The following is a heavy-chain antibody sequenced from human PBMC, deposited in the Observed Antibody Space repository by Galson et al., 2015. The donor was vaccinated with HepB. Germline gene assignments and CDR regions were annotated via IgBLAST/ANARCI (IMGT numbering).Heavy chain of an antibody. CDR3: ARAPPTYSSSFPYYYYYYGMDV. J-gene: IGHJ6*02. V-gene: IGHV1-69*04. Sequence: SVKVSCKASGGTFSSYAISWVRQAPGQGLEWMGRIIPILGIANYAQKFQGRVTITADKSTSTAYMELSSLRSEDTAVYYCARAPPTYSSSFPYYYYYYGMDVWGQGTTVTVSS. CDR2: IIPILGIA. D-gene: IGHD6-13*01. CDR1: GGTFSSYA.